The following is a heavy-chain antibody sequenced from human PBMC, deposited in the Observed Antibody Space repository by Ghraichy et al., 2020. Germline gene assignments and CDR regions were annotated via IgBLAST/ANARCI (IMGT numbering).Heavy chain of an antibody. J-gene: IGHJ6*02. CDR1: GGSISSSSYY. CDR2: IYYSGST. V-gene: IGHV4-39*01. D-gene: IGHD6-13*01. CDR3: ARHGYSSSWYTGGMDV. Sequence: SETLSLTCTVSGGSISSSSYYWGWIRQPPGKGLEWIGSIYYSGSTYYNPSLKSRVTISVDTSKNQFSLKLSSVTAADTAVYYCARHGYSSSWYTGGMDVWGQGTTVTVSS.